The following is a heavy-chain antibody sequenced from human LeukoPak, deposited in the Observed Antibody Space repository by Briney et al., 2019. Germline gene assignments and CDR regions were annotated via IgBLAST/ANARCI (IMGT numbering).Heavy chain of an antibody. CDR2: ISGSGGST. CDR3: ASQGSGYDSSGYYYVYSYYYGMDV. V-gene: IGHV3-23*01. J-gene: IGHJ6*02. CDR1: GFTFSSYA. Sequence: GGSLRLSCAASGFTFSSYAMSWVRQAPGKGLEWVSAISGSGGSTYYADSVQGRFTISRDNSKNTLYLQMNSLRAEDTAVYYCASQGSGYDSSGYYYVYSYYYGMDVWGQGTTVTVSS. D-gene: IGHD3-22*01.